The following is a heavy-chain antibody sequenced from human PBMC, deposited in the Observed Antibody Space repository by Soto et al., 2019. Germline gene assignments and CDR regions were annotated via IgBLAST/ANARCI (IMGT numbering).Heavy chain of an antibody. CDR1: GYTFTSYA. D-gene: IGHD3-16*02. CDR2: ISTHNANT. CDR3: ARAHGKRDYDYVWGSYRHTFPDYYYSDMDV. Sequence: GASVKVSCKASGYTFTSYAISWVRQAPGQGLEWMGWISTHNANTNYTQKLQGRVTMTTDASTSTVYMELGSLRSYDTAIYYCARAHGKRDYDYVWGSYRHTFPDYYYSDMDVWGQGTTVTVSS. V-gene: IGHV1-18*01. J-gene: IGHJ6*02.